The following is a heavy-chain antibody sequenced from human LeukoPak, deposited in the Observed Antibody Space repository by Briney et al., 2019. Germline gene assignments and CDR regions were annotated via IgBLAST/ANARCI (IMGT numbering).Heavy chain of an antibody. CDR2: MNPNSGNT. J-gene: IGHJ4*02. D-gene: IGHD3-10*01. Sequence: ASVKVSCKASGYTFTSYDINWVRQATGQGLEWMGWMNPNSGNTGYPQKFQGRVTITRNTSISTAYMELSSLRSEDTAVYYCARAPSGVAIDYWGQGTLVTVSS. V-gene: IGHV1-8*03. CDR1: GYTFTSYD. CDR3: ARAPSGVAIDY.